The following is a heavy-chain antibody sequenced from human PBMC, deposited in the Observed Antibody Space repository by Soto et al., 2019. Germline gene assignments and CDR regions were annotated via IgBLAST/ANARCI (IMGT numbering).Heavy chain of an antibody. CDR3: AKSFYFSGWYLDY. Sequence: GGSLRLSCAASGFTFSSYGMHWVRQAPGKGLEWVTVISHDGSGKYYADSVKGRFTISRDNSKNTVYLQMDSLRAEDTAVYYCAKSFYFSGWYLDYWGQGSLVTVSS. D-gene: IGHD6-19*01. J-gene: IGHJ4*02. V-gene: IGHV3-30*18. CDR2: ISHDGSGK. CDR1: GFTFSSYG.